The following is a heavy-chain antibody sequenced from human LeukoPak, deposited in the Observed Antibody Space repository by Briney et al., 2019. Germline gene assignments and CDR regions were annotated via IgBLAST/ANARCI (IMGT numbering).Heavy chain of an antibody. Sequence: GGSLRLSCAASGFTFSSYAMSWVRQAPGKGLEWVSAISGSGGSTYYADSVKGRFTISRDNSKTTLYLQMNSLRAEETAVYYSTKDVSGYSRSWDGEAVGFDYWGQGTLVTVSS. CDR1: GFTFSSYA. CDR3: TKDVSGYSRSWDGEAVGFDY. D-gene: IGHD6-13*01. CDR2: ISGSGGST. V-gene: IGHV3-23*01. J-gene: IGHJ4*01.